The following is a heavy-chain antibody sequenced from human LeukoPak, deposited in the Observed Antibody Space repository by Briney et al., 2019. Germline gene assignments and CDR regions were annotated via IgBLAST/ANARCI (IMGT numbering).Heavy chain of an antibody. CDR2: IYASGST. J-gene: IGHJ5*02. Sequence: PSETLSLTCNVSGDSISSHYWSWIRQPAGKGLEWIGRIYASGSTNYNPSLKSRVTISVDTSKNQFSLKLSSVTAADTAVYYCARGSYCSSTSCPPSPWGFDPWGQGTLVTVSS. V-gene: IGHV4-4*07. D-gene: IGHD2-2*01. CDR3: ARGSYCSSTSCPPSPWGFDP. CDR1: GDSISSHY.